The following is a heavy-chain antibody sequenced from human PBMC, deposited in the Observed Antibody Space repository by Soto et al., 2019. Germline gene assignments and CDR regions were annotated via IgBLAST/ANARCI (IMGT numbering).Heavy chain of an antibody. Sequence: QDQLVQSGAEVKKPGASVTVSCKASGYSFTNYGITWLRQAPGQGLEWRGWISAFNGNTHYAQKLQGRVTMTTDASTSTAYMELRSLRSDVTAVYYCARDRGVAPPVAGNTHYYYYMDVWGKGTTVIVSS. D-gene: IGHD6-19*01. CDR2: ISAFNGNT. J-gene: IGHJ6*03. V-gene: IGHV1-18*01. CDR1: GYSFTNYG. CDR3: ARDRGVAPPVAGNTHYYYYMDV.